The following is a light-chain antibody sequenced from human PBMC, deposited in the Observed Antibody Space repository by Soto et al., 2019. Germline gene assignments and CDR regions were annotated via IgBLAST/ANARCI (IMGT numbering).Light chain of an antibody. V-gene: IGKV3-15*01. J-gene: IGKJ5*01. Sequence: EILLTQSPATLSVSPGERATLSCRASESVSINLAWYQQQPGQAPRLLISGSSTRATGVPARFSGSGSGTEFTRSISSLQSEDFVVYYCQQYNDWPVTFGQGTRLEIK. CDR3: QQYNDWPVT. CDR1: ESVSIN. CDR2: GSS.